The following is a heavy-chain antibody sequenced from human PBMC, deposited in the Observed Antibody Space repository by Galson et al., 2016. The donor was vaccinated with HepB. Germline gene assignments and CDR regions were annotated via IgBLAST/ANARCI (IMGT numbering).Heavy chain of an antibody. D-gene: IGHD1-26*01. CDR2: MNPRTGAT. CDR1: GHTFSTYY. CDR3: AREPEISGNHGDAFDI. J-gene: IGHJ3*02. Sequence: SCKASGHTFSTYYIHWVRLAPGQGLEWMGIMNPRTGATIHSQTFQARVTMTGDASTKTFYMELSSLRLEDTAVYYCAREPEISGNHGDAFDIWGQGTLVSVSS. V-gene: IGHV1-46*01.